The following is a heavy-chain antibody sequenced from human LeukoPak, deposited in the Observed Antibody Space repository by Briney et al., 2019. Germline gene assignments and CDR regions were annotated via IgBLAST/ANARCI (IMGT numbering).Heavy chain of an antibody. J-gene: IGHJ4*02. CDR1: GGSISSYY. CDR2: ISYSGRA. CDR3: ARDFCSSTSCHFDY. V-gene: IGHV4-59*01. Sequence: SETLSLTCTVSGGSISSYYWTWIRQPPGKGLEWFGYISYSGRATHNPSLKSRVTMSIDTSKNQFSLKLSSVTAADTAVYYCARDFCSSTSCHFDYWGQGTLVTVSS. D-gene: IGHD2-2*01.